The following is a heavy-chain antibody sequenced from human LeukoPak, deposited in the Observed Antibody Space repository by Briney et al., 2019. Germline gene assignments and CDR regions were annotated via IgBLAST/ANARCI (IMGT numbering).Heavy chain of an antibody. CDR2: ISYDGTNK. CDR1: GFPFSNYA. V-gene: IGHV3-30-3*01. J-gene: IGHJ4*02. D-gene: IGHD5-12*01. Sequence: GGSLRLSCAASGFPFSNYAMHWVRQAPGKGLEWVAVISYDGTNKYYADSVKGRFTISRDNSKNTLYLQISSLRAEDTAVYYCARDRSSYEYYFDYWGQGTLVTVSS. CDR3: ARDRSSYEYYFDY.